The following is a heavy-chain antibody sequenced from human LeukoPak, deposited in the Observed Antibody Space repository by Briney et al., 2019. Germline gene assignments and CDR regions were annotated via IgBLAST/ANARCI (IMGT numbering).Heavy chain of an antibody. V-gene: IGHV3-23*01. CDR1: AFTFSNYG. Sequence: GGSLRLSCAASAFTFSNYGMSWVRQAPGKGLEWVSAISGSGGSTYYADSLKGRFTISRDNSKNTLYLQMNSLRAEDTAVYYCAKDLRATRRDYYMDVWGKGTTVTISS. CDR2: ISGSGGST. J-gene: IGHJ6*03. CDR3: AKDLRATRRDYYMDV.